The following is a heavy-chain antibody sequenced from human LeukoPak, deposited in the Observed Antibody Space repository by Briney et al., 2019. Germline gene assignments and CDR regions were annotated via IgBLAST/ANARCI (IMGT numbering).Heavy chain of an antibody. CDR3: ARASFWESPINWFAP. Sequence: ASVKVSCTASGYTFTSYGISWVRQAPGQGLEWMGWISAYNGNTNYAQKFQGRVTMTRDRSISTAYMELSRLTSDDTAVYYCARASFWESPINWFAPWGQGTLVTVSP. J-gene: IGHJ5*02. CDR1: GYTFTSYG. CDR2: ISAYNGNT. V-gene: IGHV1-18*01. D-gene: IGHD3-16*01.